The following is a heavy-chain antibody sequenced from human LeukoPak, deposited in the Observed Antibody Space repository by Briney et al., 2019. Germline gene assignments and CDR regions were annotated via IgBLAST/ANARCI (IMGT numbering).Heavy chain of an antibody. J-gene: IGHJ4*02. V-gene: IGHV3-30*18. Sequence: GSLRLSCAASGFTVSSYGMHWVRQAPGKGLEWVAVISYDGSNKYYADSVKGRFTISRDNSKNTLYLQMNSLRAEDTAVYYCAKDELYFYGSGSYFPFDYWGQGTLVTVSS. D-gene: IGHD3-10*01. CDR1: GFTVSSYG. CDR2: ISYDGSNK. CDR3: AKDELYFYGSGSYFPFDY.